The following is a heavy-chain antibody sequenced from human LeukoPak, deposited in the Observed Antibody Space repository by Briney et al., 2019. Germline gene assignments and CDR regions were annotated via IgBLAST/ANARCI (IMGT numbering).Heavy chain of an antibody. J-gene: IGHJ3*02. CDR2: IKEDGSEK. D-gene: IGHD3-22*01. Sequence: GGSLRLSCAASGFTFSSYWMTWVRQAPGKGLEWVANIKEDGSEKNYLESMKGRFTISRDNAKNSLYLQMNSLRAEDTAIYYCARYYYNNDGYSEDAFDIWGQGTMATVSS. V-gene: IGHV3-7*01. CDR3: ARYYYNNDGYSEDAFDI. CDR1: GFTFSSYW.